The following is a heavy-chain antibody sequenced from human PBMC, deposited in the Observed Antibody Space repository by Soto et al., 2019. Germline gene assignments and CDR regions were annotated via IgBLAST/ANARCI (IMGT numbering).Heavy chain of an antibody. D-gene: IGHD3-22*01. CDR2: ITVGTGNT. V-gene: IGHV1-58*01. CDR1: GFIFTSSC. CDR3: AAGDSSGYYGG. J-gene: IGHJ4*02. Sequence: GASVKVSCKASGFIFTSSCVQWARQARGQRLEWIGWITVGTGNTNYAQKFQERVTITRDMSTSTAYMELSNLRSEDTAIYYCAAGDSSGYYGGWGQGTQVTVSS.